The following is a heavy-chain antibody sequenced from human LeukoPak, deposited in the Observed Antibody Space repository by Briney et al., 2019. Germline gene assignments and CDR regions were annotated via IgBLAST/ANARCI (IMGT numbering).Heavy chain of an antibody. CDR1: GGSISSYY. CDR3: AGSITIFGVVTRNWFDP. Sequence: ASETLSLTCTVSGGSISSYYWSWIRQPPGKGLEWIGYIYYSGSTNYNPSLKSRVTISVDTSKNQFSLKLSSVTAADTAVYYCAGSITIFGVVTRNWFDPWGQGTLVTVSS. J-gene: IGHJ5*02. CDR2: IYYSGST. D-gene: IGHD3-3*01. V-gene: IGHV4-59*01.